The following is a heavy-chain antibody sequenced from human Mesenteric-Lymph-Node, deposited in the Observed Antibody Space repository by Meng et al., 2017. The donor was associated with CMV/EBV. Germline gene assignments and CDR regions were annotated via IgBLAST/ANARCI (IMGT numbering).Heavy chain of an antibody. CDR2: IKQDGSAV. V-gene: IGHV3-7*01. CDR1: GFTFSSYA. Sequence: GGSLRLSCAASGFTFSSYAMSWVRQAPGKGLEWVATIKQDGSAVYYVDSVKGRFTTSIDKARNFLDLQMDSLRAEDTAVYYCESTSGQWGQGALVTVSS. CDR3: ESTSGQ. J-gene: IGHJ4*02. D-gene: IGHD3-16*01.